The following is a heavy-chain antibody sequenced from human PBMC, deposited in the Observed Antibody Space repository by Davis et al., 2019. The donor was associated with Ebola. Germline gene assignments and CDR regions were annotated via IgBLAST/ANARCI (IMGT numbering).Heavy chain of an antibody. V-gene: IGHV3-23*01. CDR3: AKGGGYCTGGVCYTLDY. CDR2: ISGSGGST. Sequence: LSLTCAASGFTFSSYAMSWVRQAPGKGLEWVSAISGSGGSTYYADSVKGRFTISRDNSKNTLYLQMNSLRAEDTAVYYCAKGGGYCTGGVCYTLDYWGQGTLVTVSS. D-gene: IGHD2-8*02. J-gene: IGHJ4*02. CDR1: GFTFSSYA.